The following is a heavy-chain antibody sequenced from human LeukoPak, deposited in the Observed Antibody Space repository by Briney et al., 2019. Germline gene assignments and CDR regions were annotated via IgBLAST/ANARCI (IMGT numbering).Heavy chain of an antibody. D-gene: IGHD1-26*01. CDR1: GGSISNENW. CDR2: IHYRGGT. V-gene: IGHV4-4*02. J-gene: IGHJ4*02. CDR3: ARVHTGSFYYGDY. Sequence: PSGTLSLTCAVSGGSISNENWWSWVRQPPGKGLEWIGEIHYRGGTNYNPSLRSRVTISVDTSKNQFSLKLSSVTAADTAVYYCARVHTGSFYYGDYWGQGTLVSVSS.